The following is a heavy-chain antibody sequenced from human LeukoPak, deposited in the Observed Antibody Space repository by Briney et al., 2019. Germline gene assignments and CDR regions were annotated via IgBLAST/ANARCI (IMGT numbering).Heavy chain of an antibody. CDR2: IYYSGST. J-gene: IGHJ4*02. CDR3: ARVPFRLNYGSGSYFPWYFDY. D-gene: IGHD3-10*01. CDR1: GGSISSYY. Sequence: SETQSLTCTVSGGSISSYYWSWIRQPPGKGLEWIGYIYYSGSTNYNPSLKSRVTISVDTSKNQFSLKLSSVTAADTAVYYCARVPFRLNYGSGSYFPWYFDYWGQGTLVTVSS. V-gene: IGHV4-59*01.